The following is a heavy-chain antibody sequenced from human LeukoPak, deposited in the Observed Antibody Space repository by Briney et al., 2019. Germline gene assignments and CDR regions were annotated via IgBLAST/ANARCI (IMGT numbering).Heavy chain of an antibody. Sequence: GGSLRLSCAASGLTFSSYAMSWVRQAPGKGLEWVSAISGSGGSTYYADSVKGRFTISRDNSKNTLYLQMNSLRAEDTAVYYCAKENQLLTKSSRSFDPWGQGTLVTVSP. V-gene: IGHV3-23*01. CDR2: ISGSGGST. D-gene: IGHD2-2*01. J-gene: IGHJ5*02. CDR1: GLTFSSYA. CDR3: AKENQLLTKSSRSFDP.